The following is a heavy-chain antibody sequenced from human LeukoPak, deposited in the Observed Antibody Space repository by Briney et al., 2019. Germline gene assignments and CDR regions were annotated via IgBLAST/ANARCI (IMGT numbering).Heavy chain of an antibody. D-gene: IGHD3-16*01. V-gene: IGHV3-48*04. J-gene: IGHJ6*03. CDR2: ISSSSSII. Sequence: GGSLRLSCAASGFTVSSNYMTWVRQAPGKGLEWVSYISSSSSIIYYADSVKGRFTISRDNAKNSLYLQMNSLRAEDTALYYCAKAFGGYYYYYMDVWGKGTTVTISS. CDR3: AKAFGGYYYYYMDV. CDR1: GFTVSSNY.